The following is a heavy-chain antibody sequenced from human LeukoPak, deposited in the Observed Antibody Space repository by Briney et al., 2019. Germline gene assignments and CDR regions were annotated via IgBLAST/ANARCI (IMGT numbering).Heavy chain of an antibody. CDR2: IHYSGTT. V-gene: IGHV4-59*08. CDR1: GGSISPYY. Sequence: SETLSLTCTVSGGSISPYYWSWIRQPLGKGLEWIGYIHYSGTTNYNPSLKSRVTMSVDTSNNHLSLRLTSVTAADTALYYCARHSYNYYGLDVWGQGTTIIVSS. J-gene: IGHJ6*02. CDR3: ARHSYNYYGLDV.